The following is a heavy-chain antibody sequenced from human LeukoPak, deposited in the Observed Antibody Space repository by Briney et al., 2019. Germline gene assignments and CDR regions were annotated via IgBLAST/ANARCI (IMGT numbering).Heavy chain of an antibody. D-gene: IGHD1-1*01. CDR1: GGTFSSYA. Sequence: ASVKVSCKASGGTFSSYAISWVRQAPGQGLEWMGGIIPIFGTANYAQKFQGRVTITADKSTSTAYMELSSLRSEDTAVYYCARVGDNWNDLDYWGQGTLVTVSS. V-gene: IGHV1-69*06. CDR3: ARVGDNWNDLDY. CDR2: IIPIFGTA. J-gene: IGHJ4*02.